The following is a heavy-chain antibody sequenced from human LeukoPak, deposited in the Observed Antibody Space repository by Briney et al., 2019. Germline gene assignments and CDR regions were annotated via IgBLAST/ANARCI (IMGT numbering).Heavy chain of an antibody. Sequence: GGSLRLSCVVSGFPFSAYEMNWVRQAPGKGLEWVSRINTDGSSTSYADSVKGRFTISRDNAKNTLYLQMNSLRAEDTAVYYCARDTTYYDFWSGYNWFDPWGQGTLVTVSS. CDR2: INTDGSST. D-gene: IGHD3-3*01. V-gene: IGHV3-74*01. CDR1: GFPFSAYE. CDR3: ARDTTYYDFWSGYNWFDP. J-gene: IGHJ5*02.